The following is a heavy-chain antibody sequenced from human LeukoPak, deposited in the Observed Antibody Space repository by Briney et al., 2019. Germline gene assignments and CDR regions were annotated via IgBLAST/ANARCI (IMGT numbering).Heavy chain of an antibody. Sequence: PGGSLRLSCAASGFTVSSNYMSWVRQAPGKGXXXVSVIYSGGSTYYADSVKGRFTISRDNSKNTLYLQMNSLRAEDTAVYYCARGGVPLGYCSGGSCYFDYWGQGTLVTVSS. D-gene: IGHD2-15*01. J-gene: IGHJ4*02. V-gene: IGHV3-53*01. CDR2: IYSGGST. CDR3: ARGGVPLGYCSGGSCYFDY. CDR1: GFTVSSNY.